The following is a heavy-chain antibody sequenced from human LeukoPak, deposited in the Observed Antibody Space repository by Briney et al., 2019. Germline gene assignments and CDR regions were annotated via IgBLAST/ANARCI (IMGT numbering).Heavy chain of an antibody. V-gene: IGHV3-30*02. CDR1: GFTFSSYD. J-gene: IGHJ4*02. Sequence: GGSLRLSCAASGFTFSSYDMHWVRQAPGKGLEWVTFIRYDGSNKYYADSVKGRFTISRDNAKNSLYLQMNSLRAEDTALYYCARRFDYWGQGTLVTVSS. CDR2: IRYDGSNK. CDR3: ARRFDY.